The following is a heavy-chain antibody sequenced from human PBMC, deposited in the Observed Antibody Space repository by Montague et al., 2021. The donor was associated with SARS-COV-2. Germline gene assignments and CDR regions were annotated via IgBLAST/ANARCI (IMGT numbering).Heavy chain of an antibody. CDR2: IYYSGST. V-gene: IGHV4-4*02. J-gene: IGHJ4*02. CDR3: ARQGPFTMIVGNIFDY. D-gene: IGHD3-22*01. CDR1: GGSISSSHW. Sequence: SETLSLTCAVSGGSISSSHWWSWVRQPPGKGLEWIGEIYYSGSTYYNPSLKSRVTISVDTSKNQFSLKLSSVTAADTAVYYCARQGPFTMIVGNIFDYWGQGTLVTVSS.